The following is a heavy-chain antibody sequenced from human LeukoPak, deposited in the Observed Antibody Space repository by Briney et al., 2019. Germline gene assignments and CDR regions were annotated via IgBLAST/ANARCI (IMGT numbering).Heavy chain of an antibody. Sequence: ASVKVSCKASGYTFTGYYMHWVRQAPGQGLEWMGRINPNSGGTNYAQKFQGRVTMTRDTSTSTAYMELSRLRSDDTAVYYCAREYCSSTSCYFDYWGQGTLVTVSS. CDR2: INPNSGGT. V-gene: IGHV1-2*06. CDR3: AREYCSSTSCYFDY. J-gene: IGHJ4*02. CDR1: GYTFTGYY. D-gene: IGHD2-2*01.